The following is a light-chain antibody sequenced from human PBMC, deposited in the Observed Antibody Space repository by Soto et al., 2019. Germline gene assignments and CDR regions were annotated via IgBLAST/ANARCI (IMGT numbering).Light chain of an antibody. CDR1: QSVSSN. CDR2: GAS. V-gene: IGKV3-15*01. CDR3: QQYNNWWT. J-gene: IGKJ1*01. Sequence: EIGMTQSPATLSVSPGERATLSCRASQSVSSNLAWYQQKPGQAPRLLIYGASTRATGIPARFSGSGSGTEFTLTISRLQSEDFAVYYCQQYNNWWTFGQGTKVDIK.